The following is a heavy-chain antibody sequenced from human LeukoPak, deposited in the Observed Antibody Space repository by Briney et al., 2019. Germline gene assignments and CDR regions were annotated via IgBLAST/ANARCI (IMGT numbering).Heavy chain of an antibody. CDR2: IKQDGSEK. J-gene: IGHJ4*02. Sequence: GGSLRLSCAASAFISSNSWMSWVRQAPGKGLEWVANIKQDGSEKYYVDSVKGRFTISRDNAKNSLYLQMNSLRAEDTAVYYCARGGGYFDYWGQGTLVTVSS. V-gene: IGHV3-7*04. CDR1: AFISSNSW. CDR3: ARGGGYFDY.